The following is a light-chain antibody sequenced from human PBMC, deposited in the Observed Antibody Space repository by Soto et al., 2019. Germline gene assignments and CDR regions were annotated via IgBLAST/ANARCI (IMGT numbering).Light chain of an antibody. V-gene: IGKV3-20*01. CDR3: QHCDTAPHT. Sequence: EIVLTQAPGTLSLSPGESATLSCRASQSVSSSQVAWYQHKPGQATMLIIYGASSRSTGIPDRFRGVRYETDFTLHMSRVEPDDFAVYYCQHCDTAPHTVGRGTKLEIK. CDR2: GAS. J-gene: IGKJ2*01. CDR1: QSVSSSQ.